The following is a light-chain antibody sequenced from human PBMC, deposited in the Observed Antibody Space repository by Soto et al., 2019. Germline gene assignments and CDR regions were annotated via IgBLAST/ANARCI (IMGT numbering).Light chain of an antibody. CDR1: QSVSSSY. Sequence: EIVLTQSPGTLSLSPGERTTLSCRASQSVSSSYLAWYQQKPGQAPRLLIYGASNRATGIPDRFSGSGSGTDGTRTISRREPEDFAVYYCQQYGSSPRTFGQGTKV. CDR2: GAS. J-gene: IGKJ1*01. V-gene: IGKV3-20*01. CDR3: QQYGSSPRT.